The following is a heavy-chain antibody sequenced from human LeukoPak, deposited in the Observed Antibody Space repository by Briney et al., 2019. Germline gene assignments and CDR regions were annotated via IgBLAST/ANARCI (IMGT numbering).Heavy chain of an antibody. CDR2: IWHDGSNE. J-gene: IGHJ3*02. V-gene: IGHV3-33*08. CDR3: AGDFHDSFDI. Sequence: GGSLRLSCAASGFPFNTYAMHGLRQAPGKGPEWVALIWHDGSNENYADSVKGRFTVSRDNSKNTLYLQMNSLGVDDTAVYYCAGDFHDSFDICGQGTMVIVSS. CDR1: GFPFNTYA.